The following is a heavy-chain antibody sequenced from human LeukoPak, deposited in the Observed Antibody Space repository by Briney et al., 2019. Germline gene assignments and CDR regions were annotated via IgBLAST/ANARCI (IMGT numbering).Heavy chain of an antibody. CDR1: GGSISSSSYY. D-gene: IGHD6-13*01. V-gene: IGHV4-61*02. CDR2: IYTSGST. J-gene: IGHJ4*02. CDR3: AREATDSSSWPIDY. Sequence: SETLSLTCTVSGGSISSSSYYWGWIRQPAGKGLEWIGRIYTSGSTNYNPSLKSRVTISVDTSKNQFSLKLSSVTAADTAVYYCAREATDSSSWPIDYWGQGTLVTVSS.